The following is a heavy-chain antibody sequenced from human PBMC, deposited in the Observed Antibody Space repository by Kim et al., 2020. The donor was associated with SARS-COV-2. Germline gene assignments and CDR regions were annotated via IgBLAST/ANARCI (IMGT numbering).Heavy chain of an antibody. D-gene: IGHD4-17*01. CDR2: IYYSGST. CDR1: GGSISSYY. Sequence: SETLSLTCTVSGGSISSYYWSWIRQPPGKGLEWIGYIYYSGSTNYNPSLKSRVTISVDTSKNQFSLKLSSVTAADTAVYYCARSPGVTVTKGAFVIWGQG. CDR3: ARSPGVTVTKGAFVI. J-gene: IGHJ3*02. V-gene: IGHV4-59*01.